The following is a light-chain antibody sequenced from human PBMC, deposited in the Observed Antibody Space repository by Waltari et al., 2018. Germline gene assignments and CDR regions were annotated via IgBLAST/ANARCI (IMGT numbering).Light chain of an antibody. CDR2: GAS. CDR3: QHYVSLPVT. V-gene: IGKV3-20*01. J-gene: IGKJ1*01. CDR1: QRVSRA. Sequence: EIVLTQSPGTLSLSPGDRATLSCRASQRVSRALAWYQQNPGQAPQLLIYGASNRATGIPDRFSGSGSGTDFSLIISRLEPEDFAVYYCQHYVSLPVTFGQGTKVEIK.